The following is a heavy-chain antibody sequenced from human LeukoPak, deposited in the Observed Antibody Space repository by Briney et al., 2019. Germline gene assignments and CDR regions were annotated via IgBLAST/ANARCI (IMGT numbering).Heavy chain of an antibody. V-gene: IGHV4-59*08. CDR2: INDSGST. CDR3: TRRGRNNWGEGNDY. CDR1: GGSISSYY. D-gene: IGHD1-1*01. Sequence: SETLSLTCTVSGGSISSYYWSWIRQPPGKGLEWFGYINDSGSTNSNPSLKSRVTMSVDTSKNQFSLKLSSVTAADTAVYYCTRRGRNNWGEGNDYWGQGTLVTVSS. J-gene: IGHJ4*02.